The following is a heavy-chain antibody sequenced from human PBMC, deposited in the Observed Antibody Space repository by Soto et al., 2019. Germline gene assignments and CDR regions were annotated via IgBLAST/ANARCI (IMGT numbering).Heavy chain of an antibody. V-gene: IGHV4-34*01. Sequence: SETLSLTCAVYGGSFSGYYWSWIRQPPGKGLEWIGEINHSGSTNYNPSLKSRVTISVDTSKNQFSLKLSSVTAADTAVYYCARDGRGRLGRNMVRGPHSGHYMDAWGKGTTVTVSS. J-gene: IGHJ6*03. D-gene: IGHD3-10*01. CDR3: ARDGRGRLGRNMVRGPHSGHYMDA. CDR2: INHSGST. CDR1: GGSFSGYY.